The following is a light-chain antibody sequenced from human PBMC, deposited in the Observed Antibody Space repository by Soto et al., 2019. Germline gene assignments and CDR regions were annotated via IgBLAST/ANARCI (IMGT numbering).Light chain of an antibody. V-gene: IGKV3-20*01. Sequence: ESVLTQAPGTLSLSPGERATLSCRASQSVSSSYLAWYQQKPGQAPRLLIYGASSRATGIPDRFSGSGSGTDFTLTISRLEPEDFAVYYCQQYGSSRSTFGGGTKVDIK. J-gene: IGKJ4*01. CDR2: GAS. CDR1: QSVSSSY. CDR3: QQYGSSRST.